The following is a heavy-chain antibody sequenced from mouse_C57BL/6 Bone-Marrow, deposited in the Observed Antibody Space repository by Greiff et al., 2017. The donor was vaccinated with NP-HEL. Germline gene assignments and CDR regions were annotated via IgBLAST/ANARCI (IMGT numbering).Heavy chain of an antibody. CDR2: IDPSDSYT. D-gene: IGHD2-2*01. J-gene: IGHJ4*01. CDR1: GYTFTSYW. CDR3: AREKWLRLAMDY. Sequence: QVQLQQPGAELVMPGASVKLSCKASGYTFTSYWMHWVKQRPGQGLEWIGEIDPSDSYTNYNQKFKGKSTLTVDKSSSKAYMQLSSLTSEASAVYYCAREKWLRLAMDYWGQGTSVTVSS. V-gene: IGHV1-69*01.